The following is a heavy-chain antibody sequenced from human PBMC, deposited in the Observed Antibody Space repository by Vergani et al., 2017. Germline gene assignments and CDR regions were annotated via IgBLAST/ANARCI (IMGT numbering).Heavy chain of an antibody. CDR1: GYTFTGYY. J-gene: IGHJ6*03. CDR3: ARGPRLVPAAINYYYYMDV. CDR2: INPNSGGT. D-gene: IGHD2-2*01. Sequence: QVQLVQSGAEVKKPGASVKVSCKASGYTFTGYYMHWVRQAPGQGLEWMGWINPNSGGTNYAQKFQGRVTMTRDTSISTAYMELSRLRSDDTAVYYCARGPRLVPAAINYYYYMDVWGKGTTVTVSS. V-gene: IGHV1-2*02.